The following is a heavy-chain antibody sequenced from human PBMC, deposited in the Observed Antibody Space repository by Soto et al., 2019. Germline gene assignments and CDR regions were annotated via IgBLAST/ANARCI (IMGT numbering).Heavy chain of an antibody. CDR1: GFTFSSYG. CDR2: ISYDGSNK. CDR3: AKTVSSWDYYYGMDV. J-gene: IGHJ6*02. D-gene: IGHD6-13*01. V-gene: IGHV3-30*18. Sequence: GGSLRLSCAASGFTFSSYGMHWVRQAPGKGLEWVAVISYDGSNKYYADSVKGRFTISRDNSKNTLYLQMNSLRAEDTAVYYCAKTVSSWDYYYGMDVWGQGTTVTVSS.